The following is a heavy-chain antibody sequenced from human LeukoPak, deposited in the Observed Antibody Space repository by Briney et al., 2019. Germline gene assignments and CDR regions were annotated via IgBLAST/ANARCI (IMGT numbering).Heavy chain of an antibody. CDR1: GFTFSNAW. CDR3: ARVVTGTTENYYFDY. D-gene: IGHD1-7*01. V-gene: IGHV3-21*01. Sequence: GGSLRLSCAASGFTFSNAWMNWVRQAPGKGLEWVSSISSSSSYIYYADSVKGRFTISRDNAKNSLYLQMNSLRAEDTAVYYCARVVTGTTENYYFDYWGQGTLVTVSS. CDR2: ISSSSSYI. J-gene: IGHJ4*02.